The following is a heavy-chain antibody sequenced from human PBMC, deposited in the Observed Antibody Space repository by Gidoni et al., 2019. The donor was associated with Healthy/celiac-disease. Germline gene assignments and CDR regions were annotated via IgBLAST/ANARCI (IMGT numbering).Heavy chain of an antibody. J-gene: IGHJ2*01. CDR1: GFTFSSYA. CDR2: ISYDGSNK. CDR3: ARGLARYFDL. V-gene: IGHV3-30-3*01. D-gene: IGHD2-21*01. Sequence: QVQLVASGGGVVQPGRSLRLSGAAAGFTFSSYAMHCVRQAPGKGLEWVAVISYDGSNKYYADSVKGRFTISRDNSKNTLYLQMNSLRAEDTAVYYCARGLARYFDLWGRGTLVTVSS.